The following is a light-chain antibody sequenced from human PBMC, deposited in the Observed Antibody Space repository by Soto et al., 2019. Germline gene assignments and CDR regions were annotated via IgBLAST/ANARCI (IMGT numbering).Light chain of an antibody. Sequence: EIVLTQSPATLSLSPGERATLSCSASQSVSSYLAWYQQKPGQAPRLLIYDSSNRATGIPARFSGSGSGTDFTLTISSLEPEDCAVDYCQQRSLWPWTFGQGTEVDIK. CDR1: QSVSSY. J-gene: IGKJ1*01. CDR3: QQRSLWPWT. CDR2: DSS. V-gene: IGKV3-11*01.